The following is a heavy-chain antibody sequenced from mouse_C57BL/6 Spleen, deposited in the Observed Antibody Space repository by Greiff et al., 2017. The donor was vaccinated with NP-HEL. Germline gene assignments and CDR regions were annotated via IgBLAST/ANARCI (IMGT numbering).Heavy chain of an antibody. CDR3: ARGPLYYYGSSYWFAY. Sequence: EVKLMESGGGLVKPGGSLKLSCAASGFTFSSYAMSWVRQTPEKRLEWVATISDGGSYTYYPDNVKGRFTISRDNAKNNLYLQMSHLKSEDTAMYYCARGPLYYYGSSYWFAYWGQGTLVTVSA. CDR2: ISDGGSYT. CDR1: GFTFSSYA. J-gene: IGHJ3*01. D-gene: IGHD1-1*01. V-gene: IGHV5-4*03.